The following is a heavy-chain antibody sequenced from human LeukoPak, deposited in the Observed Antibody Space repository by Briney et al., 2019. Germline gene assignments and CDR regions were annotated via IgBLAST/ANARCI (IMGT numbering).Heavy chain of an antibody. J-gene: IGHJ6*02. CDR2: IYYSGST. Sequence: SETLSLTCTVSGGSISSSAYYWGWVRQPPGKGLEWIGSIYYSGSTYYNPSLKSRVTISVDTSKNQFSLKLSSVTAADTAVYYCARRLADYYGMDVWGQGTTDTVSS. V-gene: IGHV4-39*01. CDR3: ARRLADYYGMDV. CDR1: GGSISSSAYY. D-gene: IGHD6-19*01.